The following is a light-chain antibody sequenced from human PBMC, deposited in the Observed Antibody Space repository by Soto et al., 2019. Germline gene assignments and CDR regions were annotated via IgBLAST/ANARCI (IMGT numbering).Light chain of an antibody. J-gene: IGLJ1*01. CDR1: SRDVGGYNY. CDR2: EVS. CDR3: SSYTDSSNYV. V-gene: IGLV2-14*01. Sequence: QSVLTQPASVSGSPGQSITISCSGTSRDVGGYNYVSWHQQHPGKAPKVIITEVSNRPSGVSNRFSGSKSGNTASLTISGLQAEDEADYYCSSYTDSSNYVFGTGTRSPS.